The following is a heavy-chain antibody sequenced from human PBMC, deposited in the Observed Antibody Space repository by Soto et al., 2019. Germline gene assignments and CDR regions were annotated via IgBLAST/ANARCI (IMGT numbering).Heavy chain of an antibody. CDR1: GFPFSSDW. CDR3: VRGRLGAWHFDY. J-gene: IGHJ4*02. D-gene: IGHD1-26*01. Sequence: EVHLVESGGGLVQPGGSLRLSCGASGFPFSSDWMHWVRQAPGKGLEWVSRVNGDGSRTNYADSVKGRFTISRDNAKNTVYLLMNNLRSEDTAVYHCVRGRLGAWHFDYWGQGTLVTVSS. V-gene: IGHV3-74*01. CDR2: VNGDGSRT.